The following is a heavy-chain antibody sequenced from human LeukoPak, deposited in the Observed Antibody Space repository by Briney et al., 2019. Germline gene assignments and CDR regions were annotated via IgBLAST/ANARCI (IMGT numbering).Heavy chain of an antibody. V-gene: IGHV3-30*18. CDR3: AKDPSSGYYSHFQE. CDR2: ISYDGSNK. CDR1: GFTFSSYG. J-gene: IGHJ1*01. D-gene: IGHD3-22*01. Sequence: QPGGSLRLSCAASGFTFSSYGMHWVRQAPGKGLEWVATISYDGSNKYYADSVKDRFTISRDNSKSTLYLQMNSLRSEDTAVYYCAKDPSSGYYSHFQEWGQGTLVTVSS.